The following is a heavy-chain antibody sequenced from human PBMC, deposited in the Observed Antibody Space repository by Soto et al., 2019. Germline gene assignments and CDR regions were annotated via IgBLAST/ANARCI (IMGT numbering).Heavy chain of an antibody. D-gene: IGHD3-10*01. J-gene: IGHJ3*02. Sequence: GGSLRLSCAASGFTFSSYAMSWVRQAPGKGLEWVSAISGSGGSTYYADSVKGRFTISRDNSKNTLYLQMNSLRAEDTAVYYCAKANGPNDSMVRGVIILDAFDIWGQGTMVTVSS. CDR2: ISGSGGST. CDR3: AKANGPNDSMVRGVIILDAFDI. V-gene: IGHV3-23*01. CDR1: GFTFSSYA.